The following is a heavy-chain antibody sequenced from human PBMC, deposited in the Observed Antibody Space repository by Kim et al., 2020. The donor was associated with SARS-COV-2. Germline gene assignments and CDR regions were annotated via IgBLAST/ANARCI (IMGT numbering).Heavy chain of an antibody. CDR3: DKFGYYYGSGNNWYFDL. J-gene: IGHJ2*01. Sequence: ATLSLTCTVSGGSISSSSYYWGWIRQPPGKGLEWIGSIYYSGSTYYNPSLKSRVTISVDTSKNQFSLKLSSVTAADTAVYYCDKFGYYYGSGNNWYFDLWGRGTLVTVSS. CDR1: GGSISSSSYY. V-gene: IGHV4-39*01. D-gene: IGHD3-10*01. CDR2: IYYSGST.